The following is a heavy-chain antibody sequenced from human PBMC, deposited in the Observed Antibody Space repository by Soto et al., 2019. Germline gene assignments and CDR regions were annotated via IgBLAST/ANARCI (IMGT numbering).Heavy chain of an antibody. CDR2: IYTSGST. Sequence: QVQLQESGPGLVKPSETLSLTCTVSGGSISSYYWSWIRQPAGKGLEWIGRIYTSGSTNYNPSLKSRVTMSVDTSNNQFSLKLSSVTAADTAVYYCARHIPYCTNGVCPDYWGQGTLVTVSS. CDR1: GGSISSYY. D-gene: IGHD2-8*01. V-gene: IGHV4-4*07. J-gene: IGHJ4*02. CDR3: ARHIPYCTNGVCPDY.